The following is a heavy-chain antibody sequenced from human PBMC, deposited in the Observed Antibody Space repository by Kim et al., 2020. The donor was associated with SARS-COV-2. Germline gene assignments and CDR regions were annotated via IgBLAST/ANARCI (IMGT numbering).Heavy chain of an antibody. D-gene: IGHD5-18*01. Sequence: SETLSLTCAVYGGSFSGYYWSWIRQPPGKGLEWIGKINHSGSTNYNPSLKSRVTISVDTSKNQFSLKLSSVTAADTAVYYCARGPPTYSYGSYYYYGMDVWGQGTTVTVSS. CDR2: INHSGST. CDR1: GGSFSGYY. CDR3: ARGPPTYSYGSYYYYGMDV. J-gene: IGHJ6*02. V-gene: IGHV4-34*01.